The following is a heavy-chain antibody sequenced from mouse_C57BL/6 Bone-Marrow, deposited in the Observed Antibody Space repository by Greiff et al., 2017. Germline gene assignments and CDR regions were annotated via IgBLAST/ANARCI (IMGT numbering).Heavy chain of an antibody. CDR1: GYTFTSYW. CDR3: ARGSCGSSEWYFDV. CDR2: IYPGSGST. J-gene: IGHJ1*03. V-gene: IGHV1-55*01. Sequence: QVQLKQPGAELVKPGASVKMSCKASGYTFTSYWITWVKQRPGQGLEWIGDIYPGSGSTNYNEKFKSKATLTVDTSSRTAYMQLSSLTAEDSAVYYSARGSCGSSEWYFDVWGTGTTVTVSS. D-gene: IGHD1-1*01.